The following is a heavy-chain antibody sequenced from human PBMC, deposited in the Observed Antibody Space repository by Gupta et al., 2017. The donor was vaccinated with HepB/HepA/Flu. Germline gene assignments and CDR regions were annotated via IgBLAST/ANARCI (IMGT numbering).Heavy chain of an antibody. CDR1: GGTFSSYA. D-gene: IGHD3-10*01. CDR2: IIPIFGTA. V-gene: IGHV1-69*06. J-gene: IGHJ4*02. Sequence: SGAEVKKPGSSVKVSCKASGGTFSSYAISWVRQAPGQGLEWMGGIIPIFGTANYAQKFQGRVTITADKSTSTAYMELSSLRSEDTAVYYCAREGLDYYGSGSYYSRGRHYFDYWGQGTLVTVSS. CDR3: AREGLDYYGSGSYYSRGRHYFDY.